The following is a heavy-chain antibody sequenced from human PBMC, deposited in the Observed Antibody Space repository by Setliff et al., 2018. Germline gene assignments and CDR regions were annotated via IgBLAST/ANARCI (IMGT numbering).Heavy chain of an antibody. CDR2: IVHTGSI. J-gene: IGHJ4*02. CDR3: ARDLGDGGDSDY. V-gene: IGHV4-38-2*02. Sequence: TSETLSLTCTVSGYSISSGYIWGFIRQPPGKGLEWAGNIVHTGSINYNPSLKSRLTISRDTSKNQVSLKLNSVTATDTAVYYCARDLGDGGDSDYWGQGILVTVSS. D-gene: IGHD2-21*02. CDR1: GYSISSGYI.